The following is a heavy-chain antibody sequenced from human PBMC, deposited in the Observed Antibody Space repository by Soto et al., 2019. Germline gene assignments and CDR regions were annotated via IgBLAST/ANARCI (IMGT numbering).Heavy chain of an antibody. J-gene: IGHJ4*02. CDR1: GYTFTGYY. D-gene: IGHD3-16*02. CDR3: AREKLMGDYDYVWGSYRQGISHFDY. Sequence: ASVKVSCNASGYTFTGYYMRWVRQAPGQGLEWMGWINPNSGGTNYAQKFQGRVTMTRDTYISTAYMELSRMRSDDTAVYYCAREKLMGDYDYVWGSYRQGISHFDYWGQGTLVTVSS. CDR2: INPNSGGT. V-gene: IGHV1-2*02.